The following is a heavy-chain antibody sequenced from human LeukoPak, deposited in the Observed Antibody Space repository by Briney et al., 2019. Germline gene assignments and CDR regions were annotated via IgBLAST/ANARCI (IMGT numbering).Heavy chain of an antibody. Sequence: GGSLRLSCAASGFTFSDYYMSWIRQAPGKGLEWLSYISSSGYTIYYADSVKGRFTISRDNANNSLYLQMNSLRAEDTAVYYCARYCSSTSCYSPSDVYDIWGQGTMVTVSS. J-gene: IGHJ3*02. D-gene: IGHD2-2*01. CDR2: ISSSGYTI. CDR1: GFTFSDYY. V-gene: IGHV3-11*04. CDR3: ARYCSSTSCYSPSDVYDI.